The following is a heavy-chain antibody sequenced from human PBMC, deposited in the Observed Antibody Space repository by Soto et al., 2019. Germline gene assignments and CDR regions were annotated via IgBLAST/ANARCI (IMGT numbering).Heavy chain of an antibody. CDR1: GFTLSAYW. D-gene: IGHD6-13*01. Sequence: EVQLEESGGDLVKPGGSLRLSCAASGFTLSAYWMTWVRQAPGKGLEWVANINRDGSKKSYLDSVRGRFTISRDNVGNSLCLQMDSLRADDTALYYCARDVAPGSSSVYLDAFGIWGQGTMVTVSS. CDR3: ARDVAPGSSSVYLDAFGI. V-gene: IGHV3-7*05. CDR2: INRDGSKK. J-gene: IGHJ3*02.